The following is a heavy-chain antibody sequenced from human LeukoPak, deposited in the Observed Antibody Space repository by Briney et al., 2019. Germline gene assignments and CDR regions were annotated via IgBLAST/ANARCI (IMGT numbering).Heavy chain of an antibody. Sequence: SETLSLTCAVSGGSISSSSWWRWVRPPPGKGLEWTEEIYHSGSTNYNQSLKSRFTISVDKSKNPLYLQLSTVTAADTAVYYCARGYCSGGSCYSYYYYIDMDVWGKGTTVTVS. CDR1: GGSISSSSW. V-gene: IGHV4-4*02. CDR3: ARGYCSGGSCYSYYYYIDMDV. J-gene: IGHJ6*03. CDR2: IYHSGST. D-gene: IGHD2-15*01.